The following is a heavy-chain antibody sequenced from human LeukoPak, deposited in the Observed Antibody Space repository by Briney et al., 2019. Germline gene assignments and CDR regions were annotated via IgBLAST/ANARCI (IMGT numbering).Heavy chain of an antibody. J-gene: IGHJ4*02. V-gene: IGHV5-51*01. CDR3: ARRDCSGGSCYSDFDY. Sequence: GESLKISCKGSGYRFPIYWIGWVRQMPGKGLEWMGTIYPGDSDTRYSPSFQGQVTISADKSISTAYLQWSSLKASDTAMYYCARRDCSGGSCYSDFDYWGQGTLVTVSS. CDR2: IYPGDSDT. CDR1: GYRFPIYW. D-gene: IGHD2-15*01.